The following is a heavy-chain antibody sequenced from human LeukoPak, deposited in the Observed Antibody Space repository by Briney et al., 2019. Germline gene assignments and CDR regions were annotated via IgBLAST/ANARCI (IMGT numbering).Heavy chain of an antibody. Sequence: SETLSLTCAVSGYSISSGYYWGWIRQPPGKGLEWIGNIYHSGSPYYNPSLKSRVTISVDTSKNQFSLKVSSVTAADTAVYYCARAQRSYDSSGYLRPYAFDIWGQGTMVTVSS. J-gene: IGHJ3*02. CDR2: IYHSGSP. CDR3: ARAQRSYDSSGYLRPYAFDI. D-gene: IGHD3-22*01. V-gene: IGHV4-38-2*01. CDR1: GYSISSGYY.